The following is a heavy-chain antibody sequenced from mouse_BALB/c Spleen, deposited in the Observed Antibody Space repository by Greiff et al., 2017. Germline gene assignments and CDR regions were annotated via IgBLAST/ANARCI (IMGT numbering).Heavy chain of an antibody. V-gene: IGHV1-80*01. CDR1: GYAFSSYW. D-gene: IGHD2-2*01. Sequence: QVQLKQSGAELVRPGSSVKISCKASGYAFSSYWMNWVKQRPGQGLEWIGQIYPGDGDTNYNGKFKGKATLTADKSSSTAYMQLSSLTSEDSAVYFCASRLWLGWFAYWGQGTLVTVSA. CDR2: IYPGDGDT. J-gene: IGHJ3*01. CDR3: ASRLWLGWFAY.